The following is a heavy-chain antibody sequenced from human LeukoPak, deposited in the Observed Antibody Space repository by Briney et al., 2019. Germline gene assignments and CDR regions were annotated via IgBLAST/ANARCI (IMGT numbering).Heavy chain of an antibody. CDR1: GFTFSSYS. CDR3: ASSLFDP. Sequence: PGGSLRLSCAASGFTFSSYSMNWVRQAPGKGLEWVSSISTSSNYMYYADSVKGRFTISRDNAKSSLYPQMNSLRAEDTAVYYCASSLFDPWGQGTLVTVSS. J-gene: IGHJ5*02. CDR2: ISTSSNYM. V-gene: IGHV3-21*01.